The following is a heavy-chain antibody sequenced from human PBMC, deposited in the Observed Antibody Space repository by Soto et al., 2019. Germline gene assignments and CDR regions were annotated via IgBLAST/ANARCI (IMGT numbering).Heavy chain of an antibody. CDR1: GFTFSSSG. Sequence: EVQLLESGGGLMQPGGSLRLSCVASGFTFSSSGLSWIGQAPGKGLEWVSTISGSTGNTYYADSVKGRFTISRDNSKNTLYLQVNSLRAEDTAVYYCALRGRYYFDYWGQGTLVTVSS. CDR3: ALRGRYYFDY. J-gene: IGHJ4*02. CDR2: ISGSTGNT. V-gene: IGHV3-23*01.